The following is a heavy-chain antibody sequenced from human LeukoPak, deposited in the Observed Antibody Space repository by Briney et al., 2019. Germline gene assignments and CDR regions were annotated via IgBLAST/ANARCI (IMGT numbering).Heavy chain of an antibody. CDR2: ISAYNGNT. V-gene: IGHV1-18*01. J-gene: IGHJ4*02. D-gene: IGHD2-15*01. Sequence: GASVKVSCKASGYTFTSYGISWVRLAPGQGLEWMGWISAYNGNTNYAQKLQGRVTMTTDTSTSTAYMELRSLRSDDTAVYYCAREYCSGGSCYLFDYWGQGTLVTVSS. CDR1: GYTFTSYG. CDR3: AREYCSGGSCYLFDY.